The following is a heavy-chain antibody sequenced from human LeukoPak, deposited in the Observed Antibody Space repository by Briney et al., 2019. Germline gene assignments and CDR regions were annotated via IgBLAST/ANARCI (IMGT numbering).Heavy chain of an antibody. D-gene: IGHD4-17*01. Sequence: ASVKVSCKASGYTFTGYYMHWVRQAPGQGLEWMGWINPNSGGTNYAQKFQGRVTVTRDTSISTAYMELSRLRSDDTAVYYCARDHGYGDYEGYWGQGTLVTVSS. CDR1: GYTFTGYY. CDR3: ARDHGYGDYEGY. CDR2: INPNSGGT. V-gene: IGHV1-2*02. J-gene: IGHJ4*02.